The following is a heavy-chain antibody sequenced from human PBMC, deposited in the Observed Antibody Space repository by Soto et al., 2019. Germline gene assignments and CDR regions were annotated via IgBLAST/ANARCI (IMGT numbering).Heavy chain of an antibody. CDR1: GFTFSNYG. CDR3: VKKFDDRRTTFWFDT. CDR2: IRNTIDDT. D-gene: IGHD4-17*01. J-gene: IGHJ5*02. Sequence: EVQLLESGGYLVQPGGSLRLSCAASGFTFSNYGMTWVRQAPGKGLEWVSSIRNTIDDTYYADTVEGRFTISRDNSKNTLYLQMNDLRAEDTAMYYCVKKFDDRRTTFWFDTWGQGTLVTVSS. V-gene: IGHV3-23*01.